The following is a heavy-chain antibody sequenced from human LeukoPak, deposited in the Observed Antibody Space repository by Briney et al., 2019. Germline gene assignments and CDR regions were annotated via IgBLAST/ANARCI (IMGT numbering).Heavy chain of an antibody. CDR2: INPKNGDT. CDR1: GYIFTDYY. V-gene: IGHV1-2*02. D-gene: IGHD2-15*01. Sequence: ASVKVSCKASGYIFTDYYIHWMRQAPGQGLEWMGWINPKNGDTNYAQKFQGRVTMTRDTSISTVYMELNRLTSDDTALYYCARVGYCSGDRCYLHFDYWGQGTLVTVSS. J-gene: IGHJ4*02. CDR3: ARVGYCSGDRCYLHFDY.